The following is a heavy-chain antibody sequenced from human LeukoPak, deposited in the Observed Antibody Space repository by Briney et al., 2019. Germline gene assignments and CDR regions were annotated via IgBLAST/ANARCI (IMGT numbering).Heavy chain of an antibody. CDR2: IYYSGST. D-gene: IGHD6-19*01. CDR1: GGSISSYY. Sequence: SETLSLTCTVSGGSISSYYWSWIRQPPGKGLEWIGYIYYSGSTNYNPSLKSRVTISVDTSKNQFSLKLSSVTAADTAVYYCARHYPIAVAGTGADWFDPWGQGTLVTVSS. V-gene: IGHV4-59*08. J-gene: IGHJ5*02. CDR3: ARHYPIAVAGTGADWFDP.